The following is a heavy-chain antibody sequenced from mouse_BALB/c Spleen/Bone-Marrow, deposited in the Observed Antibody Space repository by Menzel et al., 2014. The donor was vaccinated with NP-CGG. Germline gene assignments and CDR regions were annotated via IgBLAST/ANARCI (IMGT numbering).Heavy chain of an antibody. J-gene: IGHJ2*01. V-gene: IGHV1-67*01. Sequence: VQLVESGPEPVRPGVSVKISCKGSGYKFTDYAMHWVKRSHAKSLEWIGLISTYSGNTHYNQKFKGKATMTVDKSSSTAYMELARLTSEDSAIYYCARNFYGSAYFDFWGQGSTLTVSS. CDR1: GYKFTDYA. CDR2: ISTYSGNT. D-gene: IGHD1-1*01. CDR3: ARNFYGSAYFDF.